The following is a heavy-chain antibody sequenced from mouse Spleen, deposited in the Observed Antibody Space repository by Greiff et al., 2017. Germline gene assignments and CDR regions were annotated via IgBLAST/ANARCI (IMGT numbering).Heavy chain of an antibody. CDR1: GFTFSSYT. Sequence: EVQGVESGGGLVKPGGSLKLSCAASGFTFSSYTMSWVRQTPEKRLEWVATISSGGSYTYYPDSVKGRFTISRDNAKNTLYLQMSSLKSEDTAMYYCTREAPYYFDYWGQGTTLTVSS. V-gene: IGHV5-6-4*01. CDR2: ISSGGSYT. J-gene: IGHJ2*01. CDR3: TREAPYYFDY.